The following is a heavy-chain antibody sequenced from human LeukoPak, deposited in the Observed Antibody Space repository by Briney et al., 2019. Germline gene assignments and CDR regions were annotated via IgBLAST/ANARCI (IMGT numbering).Heavy chain of an antibody. J-gene: IGHJ6*04. V-gene: IGHV3-23*01. CDR2: ISGSGRST. CDR1: GFNFNNSA. Sequence: GGSLRLSCAASGFNFNNSAMSWVRQAPGKGLEWVSSISGSGRSTYYADSVKGRFTVSKDSSKNTLFLQTNSLRPDDTAIYYCSRHGPRGPFASGTSRVYYGLDVWGKGTTVTVSS. CDR3: SRHGPRGPFASGTSRVYYGLDV. D-gene: IGHD3-10*01.